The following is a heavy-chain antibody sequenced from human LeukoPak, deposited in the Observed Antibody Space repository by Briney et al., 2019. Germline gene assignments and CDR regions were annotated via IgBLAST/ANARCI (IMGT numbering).Heavy chain of an antibody. D-gene: IGHD2-15*01. V-gene: IGHV3-21*01. CDR1: GFTFSSYS. CDR2: ISSSSSYI. Sequence: GGSLRLSRAASGFTFSSYSMNWVRQAPGKGLEGVSSISSSSSYIYYADSVKGRFTISRDNAKNSLYLQMNSLRAEDTAVYYCAREQGYCSGGSCYPYYFDYWGQGTLVTVSS. CDR3: AREQGYCSGGSCYPYYFDY. J-gene: IGHJ4*02.